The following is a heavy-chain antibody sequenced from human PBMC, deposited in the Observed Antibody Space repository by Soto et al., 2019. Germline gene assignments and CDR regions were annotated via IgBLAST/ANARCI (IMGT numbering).Heavy chain of an antibody. CDR2: IIPIFGTA. CDR1: GGTFSSYA. D-gene: IGHD1-7*01. Sequence: ASVKVSCKASGGTFSSYAISWVRQAPGQGLEWMGGIIPIFGTANYAQKFQGRVTITADESTSTAYMELSSLRSEDTAVYYCERAPWRSAGTTLFDYWGQGTLVTVSS. V-gene: IGHV1-69*13. CDR3: ERAPWRSAGTTLFDY. J-gene: IGHJ4*02.